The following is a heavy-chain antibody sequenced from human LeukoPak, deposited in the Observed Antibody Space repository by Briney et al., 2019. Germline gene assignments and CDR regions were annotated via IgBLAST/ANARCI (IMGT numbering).Heavy chain of an antibody. CDR3: ARFHGDVDY. D-gene: IGHD7-27*01. CDR2: IYYSGST. Sequence: SETLSPTCTVSGGSISSNYWSWIRQPPGKGLEWIGSIYYSGSTYYNPSLKSRVTISVDTSKNQFSLKLSSVTAADTAVYYCARFHGDVDYWGQGTLVTVSS. V-gene: IGHV4-39*01. J-gene: IGHJ4*02. CDR1: GGSISSNY.